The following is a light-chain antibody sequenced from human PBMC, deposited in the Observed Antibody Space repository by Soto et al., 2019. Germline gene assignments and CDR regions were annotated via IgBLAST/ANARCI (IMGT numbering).Light chain of an antibody. V-gene: IGLV2-14*03. CDR1: STDIDSYNY. J-gene: IGLJ1*01. CDR2: DVS. Sequence: QSVLTQPASVSGSPGQSITISCTGTSTDIDSYNYVSWYQQHPGKAPKLMIYDVSNRPSGVSNRVSGSKSGNTASLTISGLQAEDEADYFCSSYTSSSTYVFGTGTKVTVL. CDR3: SSYTSSSTYV.